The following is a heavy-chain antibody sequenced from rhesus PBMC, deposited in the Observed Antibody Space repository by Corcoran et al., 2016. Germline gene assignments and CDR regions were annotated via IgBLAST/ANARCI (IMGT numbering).Heavy chain of an antibody. CDR3: ARDEWTVTTFFDY. CDR1: GGSISGYY. CDR2: IDGNSANP. V-gene: IGHV4-81*01. Sequence: QVQLQESGPGLVKPSETLSLTCTVSGGSISGYYWSWIRQPPGKGLGWLGNIDGNSANPNSNPSLTSRVTVSQDTSKNQFSLKLSSVTAVDTAVYYCARDEWTVTTFFDYWGQGVLVTVSS. J-gene: IGHJ4*01. D-gene: IGHD4-23*01.